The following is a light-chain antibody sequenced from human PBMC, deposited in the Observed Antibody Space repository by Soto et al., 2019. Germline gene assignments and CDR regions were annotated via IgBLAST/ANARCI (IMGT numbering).Light chain of an antibody. CDR2: GSS. J-gene: IGKJ4*01. Sequence: EIVMTQSPATLSVSPGERATLSCRASQSIGTNLAWYQQKPGQAPRLLLYGSSTRATDIPARFSGSGFGTEFTLIITGLQSEDFAVYYCHQYNKWPSATFGGGTKVEI. V-gene: IGKV3-15*01. CDR1: QSIGTN. CDR3: HQYNKWPSAT.